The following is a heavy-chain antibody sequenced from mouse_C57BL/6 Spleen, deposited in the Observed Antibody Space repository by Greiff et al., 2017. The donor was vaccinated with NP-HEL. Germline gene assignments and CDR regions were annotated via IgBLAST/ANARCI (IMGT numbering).Heavy chain of an antibody. V-gene: IGHV2-5*01. D-gene: IGHD2-4*01. CDR3: ANHYDYDDGYAMDY. CDR1: GFSLTSYG. CDR2: IWRGGST. J-gene: IGHJ4*01. Sequence: VQLQQSGPGLVQPSQSLSITCTVSGFSLTSYGVHWVRQSPGKGLEWLGVIWRGGSTDYNAAFMSRLSISKDNSKSQVFFKMNSLQADDTAIYYCANHYDYDDGYAMDYWGQGTSVTVSS.